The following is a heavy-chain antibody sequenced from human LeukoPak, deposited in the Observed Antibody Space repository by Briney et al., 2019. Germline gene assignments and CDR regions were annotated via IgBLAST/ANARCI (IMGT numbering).Heavy chain of an antibody. J-gene: IGHJ6*02. CDR2: LYYSGST. D-gene: IGHD1-14*01. V-gene: IGHV4-59*01. Sequence: SETLSLTCTVSGGSISSYYWSWIRQPPGKGLEWIGYLYYSGSTNYNPSLKSRVTISADTSKNQFSLKLSSVTAADTAVYYCARTEPAFYYGMDVWGQGTTVTVSS. CDR1: GGSISSYY. CDR3: ARTEPAFYYGMDV.